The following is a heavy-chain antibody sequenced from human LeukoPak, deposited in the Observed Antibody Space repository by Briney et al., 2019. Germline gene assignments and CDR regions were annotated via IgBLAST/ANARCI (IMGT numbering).Heavy chain of an antibody. CDR3: ARTQLAYCSSFHFDY. CDR2: IYTSGST. V-gene: IGHV4-4*07. CDR1: GGSISSYY. D-gene: IGHD6-13*01. J-gene: IGHJ4*02. Sequence: SETLSLTCTVSGGSISSYYWSWIRQPAGKGLEWIGRIYTSGSTNYNPSLKSRVTMSVDTSKNQFSLKLSSVTAADTAVYYCARTQLAYCSSFHFDYWGQGTLVTVSS.